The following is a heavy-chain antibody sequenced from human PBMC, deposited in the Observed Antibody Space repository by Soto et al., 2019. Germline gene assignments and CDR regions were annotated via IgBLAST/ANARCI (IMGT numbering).Heavy chain of an antibody. J-gene: IGHJ4*02. V-gene: IGHV4-39*01. CDR2: NYYSVST. Sequence: SETLSLTCTVSGGSISSDSYYWGWIRQPPGKGLEWIGSNYYSVSTYYNPSLKSRVTISVDTSKNQFSLILTSGTAADTAVYYCARQGDIVSTISGLDSWGQGTLVTVSS. CDR1: GGSISSDSYY. D-gene: IGHD5-12*01. CDR3: ARQGDIVSTISGLDS.